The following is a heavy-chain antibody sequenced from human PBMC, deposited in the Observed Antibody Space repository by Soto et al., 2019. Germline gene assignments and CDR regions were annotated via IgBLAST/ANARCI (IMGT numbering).Heavy chain of an antibody. CDR1: GFSFGSYL. CDR3: ARSNYDFWSGGSLDI. CDR2: IKQDGSQK. D-gene: IGHD3-3*01. Sequence: PGGSLRLSCAASGFSFGSYLMNWVRQAPGEGLEWVANIKQDGSQKYYVDSVKGRFTISRDNAKNSLYLQMNSLRAEDTAIYYCARSNYDFWSGGSLDIWGQGTMVTVSS. J-gene: IGHJ3*02. V-gene: IGHV3-7*03.